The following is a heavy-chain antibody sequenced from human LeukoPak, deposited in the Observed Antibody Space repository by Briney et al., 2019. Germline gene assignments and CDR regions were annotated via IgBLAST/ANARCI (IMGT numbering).Heavy chain of an antibody. V-gene: IGHV3-20*04. CDR1: GFTFSSYE. D-gene: IGHD2-15*01. CDR3: AREGWELPFDY. J-gene: IGHJ4*02. CDR2: INWNGGST. Sequence: GGSLRLSCAASGFTFSSYEMNWVRQAPGKGLEWVSGINWNGGSTGYADSVKGRFTISRDNAKNSLYLQMNSLRAEDTALYYCAREGWELPFDYWGQGTLVTVSS.